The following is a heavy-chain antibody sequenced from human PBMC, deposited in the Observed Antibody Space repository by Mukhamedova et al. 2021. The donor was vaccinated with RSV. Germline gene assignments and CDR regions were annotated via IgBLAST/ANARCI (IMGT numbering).Heavy chain of an antibody. Sequence: FRQAPGQGLECVPGLSWNSGSIGYADSVKGRFTISRDNAKNSLYLQMNSLRADDTALYYCPKGKKWVLGIASHWFDPW. D-gene: IGHD1-26*01. J-gene: IGHJ5*02. V-gene: IGHV3-9*01. CDR3: PKGKKWVLGIASHWFDP. CDR2: LSWNSGSI.